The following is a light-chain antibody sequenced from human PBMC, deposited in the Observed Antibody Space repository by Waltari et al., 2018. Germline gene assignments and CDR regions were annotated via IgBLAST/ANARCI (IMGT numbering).Light chain of an antibody. Sequence: QSALSQPASVYGPPAPPIPISCTETTSDVGGYNTVSWYQHHPGKAPKLIIYDVSRWPSGVSNRFSGSKSGNTASLTISGLQAEDDADYYCISYAGYSAVVFGGGTKVTVL. CDR3: ISYAGYSAVV. CDR1: TSDVGGYNT. J-gene: IGLJ2*01. V-gene: IGLV2-14*03. CDR2: DVS.